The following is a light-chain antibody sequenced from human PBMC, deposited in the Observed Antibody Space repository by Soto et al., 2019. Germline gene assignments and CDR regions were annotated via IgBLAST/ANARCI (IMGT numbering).Light chain of an antibody. J-gene: IGKJ4*01. V-gene: IGKV1-27*01. CDR3: QKYNSAPALT. CDR1: QGISNY. Sequence: DIQMTQSPCSLSESLGDRVTITCRASQGISNYLAWYQQKPGKVPKLLIYAASTLQSGVPSRFSGSGSGTDFTLTISSLQPEDVATYYCQKYNSAPALTFGGGTKVDI. CDR2: AAS.